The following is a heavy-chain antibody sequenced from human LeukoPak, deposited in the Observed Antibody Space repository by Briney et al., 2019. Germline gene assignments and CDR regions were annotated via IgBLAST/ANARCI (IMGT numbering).Heavy chain of an antibody. CDR3: ARDQYDTWSRRGNFDS. J-gene: IGHJ4*02. Sequence: GALVLSCAASGFHIRSYAMSWVRHAPGKGPAWVANIKIDGSEKDYVDSVKGRFTISRDNTKSSLYLQMNSLRVEDTAVFYCARDQYDTWSRRGNFDSWGQGTLVIVSS. D-gene: IGHD3-3*01. CDR2: IKIDGSEK. V-gene: IGHV3-7*03. CDR1: GFHIRSYA.